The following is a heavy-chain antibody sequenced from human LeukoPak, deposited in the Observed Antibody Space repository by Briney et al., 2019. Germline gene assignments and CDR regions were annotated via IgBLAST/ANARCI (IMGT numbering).Heavy chain of an antibody. CDR1: GYTFIGYY. CDR3: ASARSEWELPSLDY. Sequence: ASVKVSCKASGYTFIGYYMHWVRQAPGQGLEWMGWINPNSGGTNYAQKFQGRVTMTRDTSISTAYMELSRLRSDDTAVYYCASARSEWELPSLDYWGQGTLVTVSS. CDR2: INPNSGGT. V-gene: IGHV1-2*02. D-gene: IGHD1-26*01. J-gene: IGHJ4*02.